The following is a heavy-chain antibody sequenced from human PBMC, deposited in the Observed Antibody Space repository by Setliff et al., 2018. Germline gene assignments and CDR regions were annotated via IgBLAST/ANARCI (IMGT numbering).Heavy chain of an antibody. CDR3: LRLVRYCTKIACQATSGDEV. CDR2: ISAYNGKT. CDR1: GYMFGSYG. V-gene: IGHV1-18*01. D-gene: IGHD2-8*01. Sequence: ASVKVSCKASGYMFGSYGINWIRQAPGQGPEWMGWISAYNGKTYSAQKFQDRVTLTTHTSTNMGYLELRDLRSDDTAVYYCLRLVRYCTKIACQATSGDEVWGLGTLVTVSS. J-gene: IGHJ4*02.